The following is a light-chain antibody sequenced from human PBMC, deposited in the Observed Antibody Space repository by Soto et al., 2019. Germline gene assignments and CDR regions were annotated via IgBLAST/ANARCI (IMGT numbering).Light chain of an antibody. V-gene: IGKV3-15*01. Sequence: EIVKTQSPATLSVFPGERVTLSCRASQSISSSLAWYQQKPGQAPRLLIYAASTRATGIPARFSGSGSGTEFTLTISSLQSEDFAVYFCQQYDNWPLTFGGGTKVEIK. CDR1: QSISSS. CDR3: QQYDNWPLT. J-gene: IGKJ4*01. CDR2: AAS.